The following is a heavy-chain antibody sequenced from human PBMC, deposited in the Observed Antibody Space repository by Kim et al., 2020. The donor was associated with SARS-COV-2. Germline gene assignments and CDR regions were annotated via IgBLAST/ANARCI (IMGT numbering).Heavy chain of an antibody. D-gene: IGHD6-6*01. Sequence: YYGDPVSGRLTISRDNSENTLDLQMHSLRSEDTALFYCVGGTMRARQHFDYWGQGALVTVSS. CDR3: VGGTMRARQHFDY. J-gene: IGHJ4*02. V-gene: IGHV3-30*03.